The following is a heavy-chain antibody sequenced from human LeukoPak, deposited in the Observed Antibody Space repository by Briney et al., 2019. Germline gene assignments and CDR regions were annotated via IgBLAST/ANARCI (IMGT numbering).Heavy chain of an antibody. CDR3: AREGYSYGGLDAFDI. CDR1: GFTFSSYG. CDR2: IRFDGNNK. Sequence: GGSLRLSCAASGFTFSSYGMHWVRQAPGKGLEWVAFIRFDGNNKYYANSVKGRFTISRDNAKNSLYLQMNSLRAEDTAVYYCAREGYSYGGLDAFDIWGQGTMVTVSS. J-gene: IGHJ3*02. V-gene: IGHV3-30*02. D-gene: IGHD5-18*01.